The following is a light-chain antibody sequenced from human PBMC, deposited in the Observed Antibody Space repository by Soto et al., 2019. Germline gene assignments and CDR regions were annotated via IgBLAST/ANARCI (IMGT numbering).Light chain of an antibody. J-gene: IGKJ4*01. V-gene: IGKV1-33*01. CDR1: QNIRNY. Sequence: DIQMTQSPPSLSASVGDSVTITCQATQNIRNYLNWYQHKPGRAPKLLIYDGSSLQTGVPSRFSGSGSGTDFTLIITDRQSEDAATYYCQQYDYVPLTFGGGTKVEI. CDR3: QQYDYVPLT. CDR2: DGS.